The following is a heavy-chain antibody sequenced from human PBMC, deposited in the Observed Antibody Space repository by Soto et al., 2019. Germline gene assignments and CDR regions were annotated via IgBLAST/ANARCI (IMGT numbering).Heavy chain of an antibody. CDR2: IYHSGST. D-gene: IGHD2-2*01. CDR1: GYSISSGYY. CDR3: AREYRKIGYCSSTSCPPGFDP. V-gene: IGHV4-38-2*02. Sequence: LSLTCAVSGYSISSGYYWGWIRQPPGKGLEWIGSIYHSGSTYYNPSLKSRVTITVDTSKNQFSPKLSSVTAADTAVYYCAREYRKIGYCSSTSCPPGFDPWGQGTLVTVSS. J-gene: IGHJ5*02.